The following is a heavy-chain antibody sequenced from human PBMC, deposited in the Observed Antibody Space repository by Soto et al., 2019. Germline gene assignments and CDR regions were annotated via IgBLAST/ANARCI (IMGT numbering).Heavy chain of an antibody. Sequence: GGSLRLSCAASGFTFSSYAMNWVRQAPGKGLEWVAVITYGGSNKYYADSVKGRFTISRDNAKNTLYLQMNSLRAEDTAVYYWARAHYYYGTDYWGQGTLVTVSS. D-gene: IGHD3-10*01. CDR3: ARAHYYYGTDY. CDR1: GFTFSSYA. V-gene: IGHV3-30-3*01. CDR2: ITYGGSNK. J-gene: IGHJ4*02.